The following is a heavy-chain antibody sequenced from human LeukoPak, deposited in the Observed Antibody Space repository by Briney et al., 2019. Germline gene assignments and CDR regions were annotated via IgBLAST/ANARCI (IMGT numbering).Heavy chain of an antibody. J-gene: IGHJ6*02. CDR1: EGPFNSYA. D-gene: IGHD3-10*01. CDR2: IIPIFGTA. V-gene: IGHV1-69*01. CDR3: ARSVMVRGRYYYYYGMDV. Sequence: GASVKVSCKASEGPFNSYAISWVRQAPGQGLEWMGGIIPIFGTANYAQKFQGRVTITADESTSTAYMELSSLRSEDTAVYYCARSVMVRGRYYYYYGMDVWGQGTTVTVSS.